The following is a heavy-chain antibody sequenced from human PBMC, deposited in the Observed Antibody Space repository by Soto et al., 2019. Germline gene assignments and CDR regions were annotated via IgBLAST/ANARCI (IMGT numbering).Heavy chain of an antibody. CDR3: ARDVAAAVPHNWFDP. CDR1: GGTFSSYT. J-gene: IGHJ5*02. Sequence: QVQLVQSGAEVKKPGSSVKVSCKASGGTFSSYTISWVRQAPGQGLEWMGRIIPILGIANYAQKFQGRVTIXEDSSXXTAYMELSSLRSEDTAVYYCARDVAAAVPHNWFDPWGQGTLVTVSS. CDR2: IIPILGIA. D-gene: IGHD6-13*01. V-gene: IGHV1-69*08.